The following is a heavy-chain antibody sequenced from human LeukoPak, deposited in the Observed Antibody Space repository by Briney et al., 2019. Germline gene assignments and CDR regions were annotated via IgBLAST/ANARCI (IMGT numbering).Heavy chain of an antibody. CDR2: ISAYNGNT. J-gene: IGHJ4*02. Sequence: ASVKVSCKASGYTFTSYGISWVRRAPGHGLEWMGWISAYNGNTNYAQKLQGRVTMTTDTSTSTAYMELRSLRSDDTAVYYCARDSDLGWAVAVTAPFDYWGQGTLVTVSS. D-gene: IGHD6-19*01. CDR3: ARDSDLGWAVAVTAPFDY. V-gene: IGHV1-18*01. CDR1: GYTFTSYG.